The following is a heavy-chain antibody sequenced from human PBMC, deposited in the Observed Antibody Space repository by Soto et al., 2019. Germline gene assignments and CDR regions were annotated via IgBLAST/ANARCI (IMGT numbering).Heavy chain of an antibody. D-gene: IGHD4-4*01. CDR2: ISYDGSHK. V-gene: IGHV3-30*18. J-gene: IGHJ6*02. CDR1: GFTFRNYG. Sequence: QVQLVESGGGVVQPGRSLRLSCAASGFTFRNYGMHWVRQAPGKGLVWVTVISYDGSHKYYADSVKGRFTISRDNSKNRGYLEMNSLRDEDTAVYYWAKGRGDHSNYSWGIDVWGQGTTVTVSS. CDR3: AKGRGDHSNYSWGIDV.